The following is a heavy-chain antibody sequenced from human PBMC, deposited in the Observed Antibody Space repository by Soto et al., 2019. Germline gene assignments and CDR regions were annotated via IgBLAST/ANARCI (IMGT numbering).Heavy chain of an antibody. V-gene: IGHV4-59*08. D-gene: IGHD3-10*01. CDR3: ARHASGSGFYYGMNV. Sequence: QVQLQESGPGLVKPSETLSLTCTVSGGSITSYYWSWIRQPPGKGLEWLGYIYYTGSTNYNPSLKSRVTISLDTSKNQFSLKLSSVTAADTAVYYCARHASGSGFYYGMNVWGQGTTVTVSS. CDR1: GGSITSYY. J-gene: IGHJ6*02. CDR2: IYYTGST.